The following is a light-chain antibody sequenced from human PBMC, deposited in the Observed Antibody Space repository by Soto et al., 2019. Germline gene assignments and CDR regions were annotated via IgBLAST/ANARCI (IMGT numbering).Light chain of an antibody. CDR2: GAS. CDR1: QSVSNN. CDR3: QQYNNWPRGT. Sequence: EIVMTQSPATLSVSPGERATLSCRASQSVSNNLAWYQQKPGQDPRLLIYGASTRATGIPARFSGSGSGTAFTLTISSLQSEDFAVYYCQQYNNWPRGTFGGGTKVEIK. V-gene: IGKV3-15*01. J-gene: IGKJ4*01.